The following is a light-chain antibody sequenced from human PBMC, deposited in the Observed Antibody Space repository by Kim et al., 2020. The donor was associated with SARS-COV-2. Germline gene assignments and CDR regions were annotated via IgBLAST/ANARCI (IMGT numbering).Light chain of an antibody. CDR1: QSVSSN. CDR2: GAS. CDR3: QQYHNWPPWT. V-gene: IGKV3-15*01. J-gene: IGKJ1*01. Sequence: VAPGERATLSCRASQSVSSNLAWYQQKPGQAPRLLIYGASTRATGIPARFSGSGSGTEFTLTISGLQSEDFAVYYCQQYHNWPPWTFGQGTKVDIK.